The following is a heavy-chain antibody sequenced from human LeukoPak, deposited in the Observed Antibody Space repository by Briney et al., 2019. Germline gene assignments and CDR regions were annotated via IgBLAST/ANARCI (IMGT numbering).Heavy chain of an antibody. CDR2: ISSSSSYI. D-gene: IGHD1-1*01. J-gene: IGHJ3*02. CDR3: ARGLYNWNEPSFDI. V-gene: IGHV3-21*01. CDR1: GFTFSSYS. Sequence: SGGSQRLSCAASGFTFSSYSMNWVRQAPGKGLEWVSSISSSSSYIYYADSVKGRFTISRDNAKNSLYLQMNSLRAEDTAVYYCARGLYNWNEPSFDIWGQGTMVTVFS.